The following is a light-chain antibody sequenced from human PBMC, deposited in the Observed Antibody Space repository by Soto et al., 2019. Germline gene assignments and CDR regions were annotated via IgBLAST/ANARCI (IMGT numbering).Light chain of an antibody. V-gene: IGKV3-20*01. CDR2: GAS. CDR3: QQYVTSIT. CDR1: QSFSSSY. J-gene: IGKJ5*01. Sequence: EIGLTQSPGTLSLSPGERATLSCRASQSFSSSYLAWYQQKPGQAPRLLIYGASSRATGIPDRFSGSGSGTDFTLTISRLEPEDFAVYYCQQYVTSITFGQGTRLEI.